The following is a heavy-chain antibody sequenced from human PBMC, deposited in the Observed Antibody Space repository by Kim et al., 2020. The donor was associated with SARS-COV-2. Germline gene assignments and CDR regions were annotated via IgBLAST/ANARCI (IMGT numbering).Heavy chain of an antibody. CDR3: ARDMVRGSAPLYYYYGMDV. CDR1: GGSFSGYY. Sequence: SETLSLTCAVYGGSFSGYYWSWIRQPPGKGLEWIGEINHSGSTNYNPSLKSRVTISVDTSKNQFSLKLSSVTAADTAVYYCARDMVRGSAPLYYYYGMDVWGQGTTVTVSS. CDR2: INHSGST. V-gene: IGHV4-34*01. J-gene: IGHJ6*02. D-gene: IGHD3-10*01.